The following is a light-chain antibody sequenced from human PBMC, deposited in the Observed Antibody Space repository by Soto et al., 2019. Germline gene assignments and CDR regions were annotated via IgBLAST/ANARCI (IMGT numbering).Light chain of an antibody. V-gene: IGKV3-15*01. CDR2: AAS. J-gene: IGKJ2*01. CDR3: QQYNNWPPYT. CDR1: QSVSSSY. Sequence: EIVLTQSPGTLSLSPGERATLSCRASQSVSSSYLAWYQQKPGQAPRLLIYAASTRATGVAARFSGSGSGTEFTLTISSLQSEDFAVYFCQQYNNWPPYTFGQGTKVDIK.